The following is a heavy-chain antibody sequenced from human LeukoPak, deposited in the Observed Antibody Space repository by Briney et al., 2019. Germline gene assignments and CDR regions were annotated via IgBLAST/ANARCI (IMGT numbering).Heavy chain of an antibody. CDR1: GYTFTGYY. J-gene: IGHJ4*02. Sequence: ASVKVSCKASGYTFTGYYMHWVRQAPGQGLEWMGWINPNNGGTNYAQKFQGRVTMTRDTSISTAYMELSRLRSDDTAVYYCARGYCSGGSCYSILFDYWGQGTLVTVSS. CDR2: INPNNGGT. V-gene: IGHV1-2*02. CDR3: ARGYCSGGSCYSILFDY. D-gene: IGHD2-15*01.